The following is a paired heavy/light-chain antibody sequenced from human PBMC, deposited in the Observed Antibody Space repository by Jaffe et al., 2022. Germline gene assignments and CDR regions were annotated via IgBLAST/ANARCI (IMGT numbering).Heavy chain of an antibody. V-gene: IGHV3-9*01. CDR3: AKDYYDYIWGSYRWSAFDI. CDR1: GFTFDDYA. Sequence: EVQLVESGGGLVQPGRSLRLSCAASGFTFDDYAMHWVRQAPGKGLEWVSGISWNSGSIGYADSVKGRFTISRDNAKNSLYLQMNSLRAEDTALYYCAKDYYDYIWGSYRWSAFDIWGQGTMVTVSS. CDR2: ISWNSGSI. D-gene: IGHD3-16*02. J-gene: IGHJ3*02.
Light chain of an antibody. CDR1: SSDVGGYNY. CDR2: DVS. Sequence: QSALTQPRSVSGSPGQSVTISCTGTSSDVGGYNYVSWYQQHPGKAPKLMIYDVSKRPSGVPDRFSGSKSGNTASLTISGLQAEDEADYYCCSYAGSYTLEFGGGTKLTVL. CDR3: CSYAGSYTLE. V-gene: IGLV2-11*01. J-gene: IGLJ2*01.